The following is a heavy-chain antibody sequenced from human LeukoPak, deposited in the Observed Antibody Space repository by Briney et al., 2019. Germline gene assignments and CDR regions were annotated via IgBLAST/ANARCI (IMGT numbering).Heavy chain of an antibody. CDR2: IYYSGST. Sequence: PSETLSLTCTVSGGSISSSSYYWGWTRQPPGKGLEWIGSIYYSGSTYYNPSLKSRVTISVDTSKNQFSLKLSSVTAADTAVYYCARLYYDSRGYYWFDRWGQGTLVTVSS. CDR1: GGSISSSSYY. J-gene: IGHJ5*02. CDR3: ARLYYDSRGYYWFDR. D-gene: IGHD3-22*01. V-gene: IGHV4-39*01.